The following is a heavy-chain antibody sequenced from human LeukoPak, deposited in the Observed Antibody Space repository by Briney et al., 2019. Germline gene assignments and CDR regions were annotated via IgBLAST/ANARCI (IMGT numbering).Heavy chain of an antibody. Sequence: PGGSLRLSCTASGFTVRSNYMFWVRQAPGKGPECASVIYSDGSAYYADSVKGRSTISRDSSMNTLFLQMNSLRAEDTAMYYCAGALYYNYYETRYFAYWGQGTPVTVSS. D-gene: IGHD3-22*01. CDR3: AGALYYNYYETRYFAY. CDR1: GFTVRSNY. J-gene: IGHJ4*02. V-gene: IGHV3-53*01. CDR2: IYSDGSA.